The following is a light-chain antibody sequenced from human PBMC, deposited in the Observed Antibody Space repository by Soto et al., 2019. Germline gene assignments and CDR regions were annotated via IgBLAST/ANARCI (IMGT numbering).Light chain of an antibody. CDR1: QSVSSY. V-gene: IGKV3-11*01. CDR2: DAS. J-gene: IGKJ1*01. Sequence: DIVLTQSPGTLSLSPGERATLSCRASQSVSSYLAWYQQKPGQAPRLLIYDASSRATGIPARFSGSGSGTDFTLTISSLEPEDFAVYYCQQYGGSPRTFGQGTKVDIK. CDR3: QQYGGSPRT.